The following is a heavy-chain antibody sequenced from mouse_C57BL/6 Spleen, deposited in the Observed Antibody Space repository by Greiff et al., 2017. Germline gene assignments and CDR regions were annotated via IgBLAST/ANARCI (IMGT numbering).Heavy chain of an antibody. V-gene: IGHV1-55*01. CDR2: IYPGSGST. CDR3: ARSGVKVTTTDDY. J-gene: IGHJ2*01. CDR1: GYTFTSYW. D-gene: IGHD2-2*01. Sequence: QVQLQQSGAELVKPGASVKMSCKASGYTFTSYWITWVKPRPGQGLEWIGDIYPGSGSTTYNEKFKSKATLTVDTSSSTAYMQLSSLTSEDSAVYDSARSGVKVTTTDDYRGQGTTLTVSS.